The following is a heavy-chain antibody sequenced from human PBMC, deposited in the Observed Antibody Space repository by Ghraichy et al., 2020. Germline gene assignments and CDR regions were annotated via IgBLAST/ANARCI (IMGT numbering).Heavy chain of an antibody. D-gene: IGHD1-1*01. Sequence: SQTLSLTCTVYGGSISSYYWNWILQPPGKGMEWNVYIYYSWSTNHNPSLKSRATISVDTSKNQFSLKLTSVTAADTAVYYCARVAPWNDVSFTPDYYMDVRGKGTTFPAS. CDR3: ARVAPWNDVSFTPDYYMDV. CDR1: GGSISSYY. CDR2: IYYSWST. V-gene: IGHV4-59*01. J-gene: IGHJ6*03.